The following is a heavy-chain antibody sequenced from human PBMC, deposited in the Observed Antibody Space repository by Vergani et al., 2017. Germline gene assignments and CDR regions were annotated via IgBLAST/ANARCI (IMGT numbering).Heavy chain of an antibody. CDR2: ISGSGVSA. V-gene: IGHV3-23*04. CDR1: GFSFGSYG. Sequence: VQLVESGGNVVQSGTSLRLSCAASGFSFGSYGAHWVRQAPGKGLEWVSGISGSGVSAYYTDSVKGRFTISRDNSKNMLFLQMNNLRAEDTAIYYCAKQYFVSGNYLFDYWGQGTLVTVSS. D-gene: IGHD3-10*01. J-gene: IGHJ4*02. CDR3: AKQYFVSGNYLFDY.